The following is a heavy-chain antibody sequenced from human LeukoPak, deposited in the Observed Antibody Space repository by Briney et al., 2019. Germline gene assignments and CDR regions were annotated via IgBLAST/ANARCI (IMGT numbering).Heavy chain of an antibody. CDR2: IYYSGST. CDR1: GGSISSYY. J-gene: IGHJ1*01. Sequence: SETLSLTCTVSGGSISSYYWSWIRQPPGKGLEWIGYIYYSGSTNYNPSLKSRVTISVDTSKNQFSLKLSSVTAADTAVYYCASWQYYDILTGYYVPYFQHWGQGTLVTVSS. CDR3: ASWQYYDILTGYYVPYFQH. D-gene: IGHD3-9*01. V-gene: IGHV4-59*08.